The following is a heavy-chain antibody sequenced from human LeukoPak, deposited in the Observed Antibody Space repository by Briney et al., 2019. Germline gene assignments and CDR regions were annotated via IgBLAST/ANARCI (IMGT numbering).Heavy chain of an antibody. V-gene: IGHV4-59*01. Sequence: PSETLSLTCTVSGGSISSYYCSWIRQPPGKGLEWIGYIYYSGSTNYNPSLKSRVTISVDTSKNQFSLKLSSVTAADTAVYYCAREGPGSYYNERWYYYYYMDVWGKGTTVTVSS. J-gene: IGHJ6*03. D-gene: IGHD3-10*01. CDR1: GGSISSYY. CDR2: IYYSGST. CDR3: AREGPGSYYNERWYYYYYMDV.